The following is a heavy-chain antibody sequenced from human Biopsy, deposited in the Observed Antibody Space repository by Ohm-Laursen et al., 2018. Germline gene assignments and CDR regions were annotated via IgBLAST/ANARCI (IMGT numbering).Heavy chain of an antibody. CDR2: NIPILGTG. V-gene: IGHV1-69*06. Sequence: ASVKVSCKAPGGTFSNYGVNWVRQAPGQGLEWLGGNIPILGTGNYAQKFQDRVTVAADTSTSTATMELLSLRSDDTAVYYCATKLTGYFHHWGEGPLVIVSS. CDR1: GGTFSNYG. J-gene: IGHJ1*01. CDR3: ATKLTGYFHH. D-gene: IGHD3-9*01.